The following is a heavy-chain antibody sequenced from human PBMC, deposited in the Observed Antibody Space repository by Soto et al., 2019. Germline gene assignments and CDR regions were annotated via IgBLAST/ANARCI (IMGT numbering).Heavy chain of an antibody. D-gene: IGHD6-19*01. CDR2: INHSGST. Sequence: PSETLSLTCAVYGGSFSGYYWSWIRQPPGKGLEWIGEINHSGSTNYNPSLKSRVTISVDTSKNQFSLKLSSVTAADTAVYYCARGPGGRVRRGWVYWGQGTLVTVSS. J-gene: IGHJ4*02. CDR1: GGSFSGYY. CDR3: ARGPGGRVRRGWVY. V-gene: IGHV4-34*01.